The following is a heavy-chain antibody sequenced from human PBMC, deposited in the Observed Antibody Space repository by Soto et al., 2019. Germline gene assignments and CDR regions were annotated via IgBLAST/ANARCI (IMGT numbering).Heavy chain of an antibody. J-gene: IGHJ5*02. Sequence: SETLSLTCTVSGGSISSSSYYWGWIRQPPGKGLEWIGSIYYSGSTYYNPSLKSRVTISVDTSKNQFSLKLSSVTAADTAVYYCAFGMGDSGYEWYNWFDPWGQGTLVTVSS. V-gene: IGHV4-39*01. D-gene: IGHD5-12*01. CDR2: IYYSGST. CDR1: GGSISSSSYY. CDR3: AFGMGDSGYEWYNWFDP.